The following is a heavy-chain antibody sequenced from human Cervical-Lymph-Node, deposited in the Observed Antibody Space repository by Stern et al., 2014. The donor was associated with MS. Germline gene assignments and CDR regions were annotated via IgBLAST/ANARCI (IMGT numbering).Heavy chain of an antibody. CDR3: AKPAVARYFDH. CDR1: GFIFGSQA. J-gene: IGHJ4*02. D-gene: IGHD6-19*01. V-gene: IGHV3-30-3*02. CDR2: ISYDGSSQ. Sequence: QLVQSGGGVVQTGRSLRLSCAASGFIFGSQAMHWVRQAPGKGLDWVAVISYDGSSQHYADSVKGRFKISRDNSNNTLYLQMNSLRAEDTAVYYCAKPAVARYFDHWGQGTQVTVSS.